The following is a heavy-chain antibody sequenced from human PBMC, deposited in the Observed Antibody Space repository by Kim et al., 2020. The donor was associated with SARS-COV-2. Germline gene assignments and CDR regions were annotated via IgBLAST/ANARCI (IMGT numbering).Heavy chain of an antibody. CDR3: ASSGRYCSSTSCYTRGAFDI. D-gene: IGHD2-2*02. CDR2: INPNSGGT. V-gene: IGHV1-2*02. CDR1: GYTFTGYY. J-gene: IGHJ3*02. Sequence: ASVKVSCKASGYTFTGYYMYWVRQAPGQGLEWMGWINPNSGGTNYAQKFQGRVTMTRDTSISTAYMELSRLRSDDTAVYYCASSGRYCSSTSCYTRGAFDIWGQGTMVTVSS.